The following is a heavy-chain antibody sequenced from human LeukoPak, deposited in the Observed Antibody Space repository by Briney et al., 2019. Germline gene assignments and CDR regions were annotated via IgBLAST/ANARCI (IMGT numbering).Heavy chain of an antibody. J-gene: IGHJ3*02. Sequence: SETLSLTCTVSGGSNSSSSYYWGWIRQPPGKGLEWIGSIYYSGSTYYNPSLKSRVTISVDTSKNQFSLKLSSVTAADTAVYYCARVYGDIVVVPAASNAFDIWGQGTMATVSS. CDR2: IYYSGST. CDR3: ARVYGDIVVVPAASNAFDI. D-gene: IGHD2-2*01. CDR1: GGSNSSSSYY. V-gene: IGHV4-39*07.